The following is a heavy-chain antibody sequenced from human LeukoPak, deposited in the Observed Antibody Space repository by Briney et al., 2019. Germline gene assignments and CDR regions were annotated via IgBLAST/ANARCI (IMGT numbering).Heavy chain of an antibody. CDR2: ITGSGQPK. CDR3: AKESLVVIESYFDN. D-gene: IGHD3-22*01. J-gene: IGHJ4*02. Sequence: GGSLRLSCLVSGFSFSDYAMSWVRRAPGKGLEWVSAITGSGQPKYYTDSVKGRFTMSRDNSKNTLYLQMNSLRDEDTAEYFCAKESLVVIESYFDNWGQGTLVLVSS. V-gene: IGHV3-23*01. CDR1: GFSFSDYA.